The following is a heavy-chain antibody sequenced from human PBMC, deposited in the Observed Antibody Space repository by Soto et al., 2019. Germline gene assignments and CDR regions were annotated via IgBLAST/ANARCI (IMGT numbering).Heavy chain of an antibody. J-gene: IGHJ3*02. Sequence: QVQLQQWGAGLLKPSETLSLTCAVYGGFVTSGSYYWSWIRQPPGKGLEWIGEMSHSGGTHFNPSLKSRVTISVDTSKNQFTLKMSSVTAADTALYYCARVERGTATTVVDAFDIWGPGTMVTASS. CDR3: ARVERGTATTVVDAFDI. CDR2: MSHSGGT. CDR1: GGFVTSGSYY. V-gene: IGHV4-34*01. D-gene: IGHD1-1*01.